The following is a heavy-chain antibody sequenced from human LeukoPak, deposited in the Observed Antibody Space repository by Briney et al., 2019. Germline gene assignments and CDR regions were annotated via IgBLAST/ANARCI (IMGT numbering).Heavy chain of an antibody. CDR3: AREHCTNGVCSLGY. V-gene: IGHV3-48*03. D-gene: IGHD2-8*01. CDR1: GFTFSSYE. CDR2: ISGSGGST. J-gene: IGHJ4*02. Sequence: PGGSLRLSCAASGFTFSSYEMNWVRQAPGKGLEWVSAISGSGGSTYYADSVKGRFTISRDNAKNSLYLQMNSLRAEDTAVYYCAREHCTNGVCSLGYWGQGTLVTVSS.